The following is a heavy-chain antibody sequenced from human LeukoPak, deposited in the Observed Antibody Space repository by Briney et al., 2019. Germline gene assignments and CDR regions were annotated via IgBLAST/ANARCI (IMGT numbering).Heavy chain of an antibody. CDR1: GGSISSGGYY. CDR2: IYYSGST. Sequence: PSQTLSLTCTVSGGSISSGGYYWSWIRQHPGKGLEWIGYIYYSGSTYYNPSLKSRVTISVDTSKNQFSLKLSSVTAADTAVYYCARGRSSSLNWFDPWGQGTLVTVSS. V-gene: IGHV4-31*03. J-gene: IGHJ5*02. D-gene: IGHD6-13*01. CDR3: ARGRSSSLNWFDP.